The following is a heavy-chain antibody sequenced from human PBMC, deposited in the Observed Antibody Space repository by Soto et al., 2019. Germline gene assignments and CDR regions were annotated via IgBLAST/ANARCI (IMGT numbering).Heavy chain of an antibody. D-gene: IGHD3-16*02. CDR2: FDPEDGET. J-gene: IGHJ5*02. V-gene: IGHV1-24*01. CDR1: GYTLTELS. Sequence: ASVKVSCKVSGYTLTELSMHWVRQAPGKGLEWMGGFDPEDGETIYAQKFQGRVTMTEDTSTDTAYMELSSLRSEDTAVYYCATIDYDYVWGSYRPPRCWFHPWGPGTMLTV. CDR3: ATIDYDYVWGSYRPPRCWFHP.